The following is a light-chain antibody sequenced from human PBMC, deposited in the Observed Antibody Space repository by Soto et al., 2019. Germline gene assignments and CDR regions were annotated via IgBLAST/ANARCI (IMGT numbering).Light chain of an antibody. CDR1: SSNIGSNS. CDR3: AAWDDSLNVYV. V-gene: IGLV1-44*01. J-gene: IGLJ1*01. Sequence: QSVLTQPPSASGTPGQRVTISCSGSSSNIGSNSVNWYQQLPRTAPKVLIYTNNQRPSGVPDRFSGSKSGTSASLAISGLQSEDEADYYCAAWDDSLNVYVFVTGTKLTVL. CDR2: TNN.